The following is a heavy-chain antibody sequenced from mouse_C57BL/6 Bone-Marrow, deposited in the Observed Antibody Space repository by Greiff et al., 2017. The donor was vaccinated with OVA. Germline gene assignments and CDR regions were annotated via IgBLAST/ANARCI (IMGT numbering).Heavy chain of an antibody. CDR1: GYSITSDY. V-gene: IGHV3-8*01. Sequence: DVKLVESGPGLAKPSQTLSLTCSVTGYSITSDYWNWIRKFPGNKLEYMGYISYSGSTYYNPSLKSRISITRDTSKNQYYLQLNSVTTEDTATYYCARYPSYSNYAMDYWGQGTSVTVSS. CDR3: ARYPSYSNYAMDY. D-gene: IGHD2-5*01. J-gene: IGHJ4*01. CDR2: ISYSGST.